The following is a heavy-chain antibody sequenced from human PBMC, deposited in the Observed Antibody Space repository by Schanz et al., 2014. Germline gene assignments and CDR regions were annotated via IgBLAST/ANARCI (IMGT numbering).Heavy chain of an antibody. V-gene: IGHV3-33*01. CDR1: GFAFSVYA. D-gene: IGHD6-13*01. J-gene: IGHJ6*02. CDR3: AREDGCAKSAAGSNHNYYGIDV. Sequence: VQLLESGGYLVQPGRSLRLSCAASGFAFSVYALNWVRQAPGKGPEWVAGIWSDGSTKCYADSVKGRFTISRDNSKNTLYLQMTRQRHDDTAVYDCAREDGCAKSAAGSNHNYYGIDVWGQGTTVTVSS. CDR2: IWSDGSTK.